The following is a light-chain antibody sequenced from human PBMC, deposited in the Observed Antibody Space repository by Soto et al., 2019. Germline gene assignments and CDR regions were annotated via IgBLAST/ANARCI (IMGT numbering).Light chain of an antibody. CDR3: QQRTNWPPIT. CDR2: DAS. Sequence: EIVLTQSPATLSLSPGERATLSCRASQTVSNYLAWYQQKPGQAPRLLIYDASIRATGIPARFSGSGSGTDLSLTISSLEPEDFAVHYCQQRTNWPPITFGQGTRLEIE. J-gene: IGKJ5*01. V-gene: IGKV3-11*01. CDR1: QTVSNY.